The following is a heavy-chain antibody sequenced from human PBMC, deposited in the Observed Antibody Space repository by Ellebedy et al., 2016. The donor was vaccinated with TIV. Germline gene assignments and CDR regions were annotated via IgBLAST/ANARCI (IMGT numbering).Heavy chain of an antibody. D-gene: IGHD3-10*01. CDR2: ISGSGGGT. Sequence: GESLKISCAASGFTFSSYAMSWARQAPGRGLEWVSTISGSGGGTYYTDSLKSRFTISRDNSKNTLYLQMNSLRAGDTAIYYCARLRYFGSGSDSDYWGQGTLVTVSS. CDR1: GFTFSSYA. V-gene: IGHV3-23*01. CDR3: ARLRYFGSGSDSDY. J-gene: IGHJ4*02.